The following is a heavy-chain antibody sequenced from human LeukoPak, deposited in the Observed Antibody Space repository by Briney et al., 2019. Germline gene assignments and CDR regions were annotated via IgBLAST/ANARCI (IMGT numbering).Heavy chain of an antibody. CDR3: ARNGIAARLIVY. V-gene: IGHV3-21*01. CDR1: GFTFSSYE. J-gene: IGHJ4*02. Sequence: GGSLRLSCAASGFTFSSYEMNWVRQAPGKGLEWVSSISSSSYIYYADSVKGRFTISRDNAKNSLYLQMNSLRAEDTAVYYCARNGIAARLIVYWGQGTLVTVSS. D-gene: IGHD6-6*01. CDR2: ISSSSYI.